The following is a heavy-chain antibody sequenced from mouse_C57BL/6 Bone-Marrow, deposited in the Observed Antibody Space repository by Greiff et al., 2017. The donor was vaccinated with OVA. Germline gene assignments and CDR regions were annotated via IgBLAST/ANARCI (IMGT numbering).Heavy chain of an antibody. Sequence: QVQLKESGAELVKPGASVKISCKASGYAFSSYWMNWVKQRPGKGLEWIGQIYPGDGDTNYNGKFKGKATLTADKSSSTAYMQLSSLTSEDSAVYFCARGGTTVVEDFDYWGQGTTLTVSS. D-gene: IGHD1-1*01. CDR3: ARGGTTVVEDFDY. CDR1: GYAFSSYW. J-gene: IGHJ2*01. CDR2: IYPGDGDT. V-gene: IGHV1-80*01.